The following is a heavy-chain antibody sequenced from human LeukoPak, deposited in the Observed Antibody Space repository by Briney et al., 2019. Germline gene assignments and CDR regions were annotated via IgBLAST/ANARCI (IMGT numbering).Heavy chain of an antibody. CDR1: GGSISSYY. Sequence: PSETLSLTCTVSGGSISSYYWSWIRQPPGKGLEWIGYIYYSGSTNYNPSLKSRVTISVDTSKNQFSLKLSSVTAADTAVCYCARRIVSDYWFDPWGQGTLVTVSS. CDR3: ARRIVSDYWFDP. V-gene: IGHV4-59*08. CDR2: IYYSGST. D-gene: IGHD5/OR15-5a*01. J-gene: IGHJ5*02.